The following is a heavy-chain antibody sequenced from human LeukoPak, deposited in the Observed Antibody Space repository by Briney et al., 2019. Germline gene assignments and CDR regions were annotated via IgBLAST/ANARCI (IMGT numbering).Heavy chain of an antibody. CDR3: AREHPRGEVDDFDY. D-gene: IGHD3-16*01. CDR2: IYYSGST. J-gene: IGHJ4*02. Sequence: SETLSLTCTVSGGSISSSSYYWGWIRQPPGKGLEWIGSIYYSGSTYYNPSLKSRVTISVDTSKNQFSLKLSSVTAADTAVYYCAREHPRGEVDDFDYWGQGTLVTVSS. CDR1: GGSISSSSYY. V-gene: IGHV4-39*07.